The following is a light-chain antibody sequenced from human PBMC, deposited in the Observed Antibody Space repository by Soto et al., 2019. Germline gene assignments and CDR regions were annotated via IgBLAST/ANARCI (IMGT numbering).Light chain of an antibody. CDR3: ISSTDMQSSL. J-gene: IGLJ1*01. V-gene: IGLV2-14*03. CDR2: AVS. CDR1: SSDIGSYNH. Sequence: QSVLTQPDSVSGSPGQSITISCCGTSSDIGSYNHVAWYQQFTGNSRKLMIYAVSARPSWVSDRCSGPKSGITASLNISGLQTEAEADYYCISSTDMQSSLFGTWNKLTFL.